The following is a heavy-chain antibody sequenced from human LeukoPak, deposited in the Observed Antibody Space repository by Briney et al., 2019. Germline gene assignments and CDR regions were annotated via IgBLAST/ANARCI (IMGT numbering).Heavy chain of an antibody. Sequence: AETLSLTCTVSGGSISSSSYYWGWIRQPPGKGLEWIGSIDYSGSTYYNPSLKSRVTMSVDTSKNQFSLKLSSVTAADTAVYYCASIYCSSTSCPFDYWGQGTLVTVSS. V-gene: IGHV4-39*07. D-gene: IGHD2-2*01. J-gene: IGHJ4*02. CDR3: ASIYCSSTSCPFDY. CDR2: IDYSGST. CDR1: GGSISSSSYY.